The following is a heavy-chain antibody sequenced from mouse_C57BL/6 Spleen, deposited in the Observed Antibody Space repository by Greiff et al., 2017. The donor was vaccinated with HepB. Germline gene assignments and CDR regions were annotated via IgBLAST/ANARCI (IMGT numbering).Heavy chain of an antibody. CDR2: ISYDGSN. CDR3: ARGSYDYSDY. V-gene: IGHV3-6*01. D-gene: IGHD2-3*01. CDR1: GYSITSGYY. J-gene: IGHJ2*01. Sequence: EVKLMESGPGLVKPSQSLSLTCSVTGYSITSGYYWNWIRQFPGNKLEWMGYISYDGSNNYNPSLKNRISITRDTSKNQFFLKLNSVTTEDTATYYCARGSYDYSDYWGQGTTLTVSS.